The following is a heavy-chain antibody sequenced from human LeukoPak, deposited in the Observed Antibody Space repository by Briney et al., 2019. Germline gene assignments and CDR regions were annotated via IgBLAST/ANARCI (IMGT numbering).Heavy chain of an antibody. D-gene: IGHD3-10*01. J-gene: IGHJ5*02. CDR2: IYYSGST. V-gene: IGHV4-39*07. Sequence: PSETLSLTCTVSGGSISSSSYYWGWIRQPPGKGLEWIGSIYYSGSTYYNPSLKSRVTISVDTSKNQFSLKLGSVTAADTAVYYCASQMGGSGSYYNVKSAKSNWFDPWGQGTLVTVSS. CDR1: GGSISSSSYY. CDR3: ASQMGGSGSYYNVKSAKSNWFDP.